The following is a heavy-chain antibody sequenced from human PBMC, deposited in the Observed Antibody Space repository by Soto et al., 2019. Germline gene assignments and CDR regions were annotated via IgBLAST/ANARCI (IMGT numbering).Heavy chain of an antibody. CDR3: AKGRGGSGSLTPRVDF. CDR1: GFTFNNYA. J-gene: IGHJ4*02. V-gene: IGHV3-23*01. Sequence: DVQLLESGGGLVQPGGSLRLSCGASGFTFNNYAMTWVRQAPGKGLEWVSAISGGGDTTSYADSVKGRFTVSRDGSKNTLYLQMSSLRAEDTALYYCAKGRGGSGSLTPRVDFWGQGTLVTVSS. D-gene: IGHD3-10*01. CDR2: ISGGGDTT.